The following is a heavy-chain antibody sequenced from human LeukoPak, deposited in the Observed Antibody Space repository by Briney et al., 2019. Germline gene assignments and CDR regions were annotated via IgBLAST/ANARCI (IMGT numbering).Heavy chain of an antibody. J-gene: IGHJ3*02. CDR1: DGSISSSF. CDR3: ARHMYGNVIDAFDI. Sequence: SETLSLTCTVSDGSISSSFWSWIRQPPGKGLEWIGYVYYSGNTDYNPSLKSRVITSIDTSKKQFSPKLSSVTAADTAVYYCARHMYGNVIDAFDIWGQGTMVTVSS. V-gene: IGHV4-59*08. D-gene: IGHD4-23*01. CDR2: VYYSGNT.